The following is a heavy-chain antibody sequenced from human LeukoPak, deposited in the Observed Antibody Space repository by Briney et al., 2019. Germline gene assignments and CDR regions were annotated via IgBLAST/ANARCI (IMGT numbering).Heavy chain of an antibody. CDR2: IYSGGST. V-gene: IGHV3-53*01. CDR1: GFTVSSNY. Sequence: GGSLRLSCAASGFTVSSNYMSWVRQAPGKGLEWVSVIYSGGSTYYADSVKGRFTISRDNSKNTLYLQMNSLRAEDTAVYYCAKESTTVTTHIVGYFDYWGQGTLVTVSS. D-gene: IGHD4-17*01. J-gene: IGHJ4*02. CDR3: AKESTTVTTHIVGYFDY.